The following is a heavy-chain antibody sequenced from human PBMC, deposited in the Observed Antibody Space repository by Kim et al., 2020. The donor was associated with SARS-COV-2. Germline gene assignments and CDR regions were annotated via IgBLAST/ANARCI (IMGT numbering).Heavy chain of an antibody. V-gene: IGHV4-38-2*02. CDR3: AKVDRHVFPD. CDR1: GISIISGYY. Sequence: SETLSLTCNVSGISIISGYYWGWVRQPPGKGREWIATIFHSGNTYQNPSPKTRVTISIETSRNQISLTLNSVTAADTAIEYCAKVDRHVFPDWGRGNLVT. D-gene: IGHD2-21*01. J-gene: IGHJ4*02. CDR2: IFHSGNT.